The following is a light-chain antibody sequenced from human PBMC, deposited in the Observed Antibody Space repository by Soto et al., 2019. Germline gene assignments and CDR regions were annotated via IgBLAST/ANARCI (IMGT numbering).Light chain of an antibody. J-gene: IGLJ1*01. V-gene: IGLV1-40*01. CDR1: SSNIGAGYD. CDR3: QSYDSSPSKV. Sequence: QSVLTQPPSVSGAPGQRVTISCTGSSSNIGAGYDVHWYQQLPGTAPKLLIYGNSNRPSGVPDRFSGSKSGTSASLAITGLQAEDEADYYCQSYDSSPSKVFGPGTKVTVL. CDR2: GNS.